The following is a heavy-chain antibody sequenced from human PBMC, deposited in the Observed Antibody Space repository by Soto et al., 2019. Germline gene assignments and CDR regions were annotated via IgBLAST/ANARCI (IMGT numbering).Heavy chain of an antibody. CDR1: GGSISSYY. Sequence: PSETLSLTCTVSGGSISSYYWSWIRQPPGKGLEWIGYIYYSGSTNYNPSLKSRVTISVDTSKNQFSLKLSSVTAADTAVYYCARGNTVVMYYFDYWGQGTLVTVS. CDR2: IYYSGST. D-gene: IGHD2-15*01. V-gene: IGHV4-59*01. CDR3: ARGNTVVMYYFDY. J-gene: IGHJ4*02.